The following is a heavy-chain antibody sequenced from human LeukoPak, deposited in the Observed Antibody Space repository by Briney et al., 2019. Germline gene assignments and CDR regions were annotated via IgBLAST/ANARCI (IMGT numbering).Heavy chain of an antibody. Sequence: SETLSLTCTVSGGSISSSSYYWGWIRHPPGKGLEWIRNIYYSGSTYYNPSLKSRVTISVDTSKNQFSLKLSSVTAADTAVYYCARSNTVTTRSNGMDVWGQGTTVTVSS. J-gene: IGHJ6*02. CDR3: ARSNTVTTRSNGMDV. V-gene: IGHV4-39*07. D-gene: IGHD4-17*01. CDR2: IYYSGST. CDR1: GGSISSSSYY.